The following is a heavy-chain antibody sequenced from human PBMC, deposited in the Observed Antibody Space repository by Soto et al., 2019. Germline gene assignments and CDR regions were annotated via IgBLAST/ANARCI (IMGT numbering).Heavy chain of an antibody. J-gene: IGHJ6*02. Sequence: EVQLVESGGGLVQPGGSLRLSCAASGFTFSSYAMHWVRQAPGKGLEYVSAISSNGGSTYYANSVKGRFTISRDNSKNPLYLQMGSLRAEDMAVYYCARGDTAMTHYYYGMDVWGQGTTVTVSS. CDR3: ARGDTAMTHYYYGMDV. V-gene: IGHV3-64*01. D-gene: IGHD5-18*01. CDR1: GFTFSSYA. CDR2: ISSNGGST.